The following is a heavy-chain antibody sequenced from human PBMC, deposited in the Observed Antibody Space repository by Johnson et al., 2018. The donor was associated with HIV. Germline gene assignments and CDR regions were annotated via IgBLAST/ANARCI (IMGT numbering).Heavy chain of an antibody. J-gene: IGHJ3*02. Sequence: VQLVESGGGLVQPGGSLRLSCAASGFTFSSYAMSWVRQAPGKGLEWVSAISGSGGSTYYADSVKGRFTISRDSSKNTVYLQMNSLRAEDTAIYYCARADGSGSYFGFEIWGQGTMVTVSS. CDR3: ARADGSGSYFGFEI. D-gene: IGHD3-10*01. CDR2: ISGSGGST. V-gene: IGHV3-23*04. CDR1: GFTFSSYA.